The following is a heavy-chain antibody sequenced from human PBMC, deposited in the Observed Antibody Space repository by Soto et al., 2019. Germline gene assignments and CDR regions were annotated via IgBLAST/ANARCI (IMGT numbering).Heavy chain of an antibody. CDR2: IKQDGSEK. D-gene: IGHD2-15*01. CDR1: GFTFRSYW. V-gene: IGHV3-7*01. CDR3: ARSVWVVGTTSDYIDV. J-gene: IGHJ6*03. Sequence: GGALRLSCAAAGFTFRSYWMSWVRQAPGKGLEWVANIKQDGSEKYYVDSVKGRFTISRDNAKNSLYLQMNSLRAEDTAVYYCARSVWVVGTTSDYIDVWAKGTTVTVSS.